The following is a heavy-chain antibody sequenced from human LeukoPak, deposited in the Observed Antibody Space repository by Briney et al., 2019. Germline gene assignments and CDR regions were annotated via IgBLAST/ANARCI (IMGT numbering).Heavy chain of an antibody. J-gene: IGHJ5*02. Sequence: KAGGTLRLSCAASGFTFSSYGMSWIRQPPGKGLEWIGEINHSGSTNYNPSLKSRVTISIDTSKNQFSLKLRSVTAADTAVYYCSREVVGAWNRFDPWGQGTLVTVSS. CDR3: SREVVGAWNRFDP. D-gene: IGHD1-26*01. V-gene: IGHV4-34*01. CDR1: GFTFSSYG. CDR2: INHSGST.